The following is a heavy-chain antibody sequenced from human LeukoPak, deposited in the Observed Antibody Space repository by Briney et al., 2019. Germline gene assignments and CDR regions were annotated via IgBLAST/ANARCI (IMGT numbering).Heavy chain of an antibody. D-gene: IGHD2-2*01. CDR3: ARGATRGCSSTSCHLDY. V-gene: IGHV3-21*01. CDR2: ISSSSSYI. Sequence: GGSLRLSCAASGFTFSSYSMNWVRQAPGKGLEWVSSISSSSSYIYYADSVKGRLTISRDNAKNSLYLQMNSLRAEDTAVYYCARGATRGCSSTSCHLDYWGQGTLVTVSS. CDR1: GFTFSSYS. J-gene: IGHJ4*02.